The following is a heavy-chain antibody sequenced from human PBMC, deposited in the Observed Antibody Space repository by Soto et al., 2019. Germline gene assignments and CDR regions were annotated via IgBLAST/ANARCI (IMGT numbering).Heavy chain of an antibody. CDR1: GGSISSSSYY. D-gene: IGHD6-19*01. CDR2: IYYSGST. V-gene: IGHV4-39*01. CDR3: ARLLTAQAVAGEYVDY. Sequence: QLQLQESGPGLVKPSETLSLTCTVSGGSISSSSYYWGWIRQPPGKGLEWIGSIYYSGSTYYNPSLKSRVTISVDTSKNQFSLKLSSVTAADTAGYYCARLLTAQAVAGEYVDYWGQGTLVTVSS. J-gene: IGHJ4*02.